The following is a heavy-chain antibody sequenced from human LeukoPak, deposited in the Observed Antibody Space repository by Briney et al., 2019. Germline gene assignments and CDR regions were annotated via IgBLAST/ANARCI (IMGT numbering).Heavy chain of an antibody. J-gene: IGHJ2*01. CDR3: ARQPERWLQSGLYWYFDL. CDR1: GFTVSSNY. Sequence: TGGSLRLSCAASGFTVSSNYMSWVRQAPGKGLEWVSVIYSGGSTYYADSVKGRFTISRDNSKNTLYLQMNSLRAEDTAVYYCARQPERWLQSGLYWYFDLWGRGTLVTVSS. V-gene: IGHV3-66*04. D-gene: IGHD5-24*01. CDR2: IYSGGST.